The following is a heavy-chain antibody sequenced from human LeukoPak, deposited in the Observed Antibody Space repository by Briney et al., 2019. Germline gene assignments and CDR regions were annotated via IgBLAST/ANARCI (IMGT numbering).Heavy chain of an antibody. CDR3: ARLDSSGYYPFDD. J-gene: IGHJ4*02. CDR1: GFTFSSYW. D-gene: IGHD3-22*01. V-gene: IGHV3-7*03. CDR2: IKQDGSEK. Sequence: PGGSLRLSCAASGFTFSSYWMSWVRQAPGKGLEWVANIKQDGSEKYYVDSVKGRFTISRDNAKNSLYLEMNSLRAEDTAVYYCARLDSSGYYPFDDWGQGTLVTVSS.